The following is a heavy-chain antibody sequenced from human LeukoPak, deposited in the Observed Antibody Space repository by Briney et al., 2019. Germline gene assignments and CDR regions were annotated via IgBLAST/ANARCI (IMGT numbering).Heavy chain of an antibody. J-gene: IGHJ5*02. CDR2: ISSSGSTI. D-gene: IGHD2-15*01. CDR1: GFTFSSYE. V-gene: IGHV3-48*03. Sequence: GGSLRLSCAASGFTFSSYEMNWVRQAPGKGLEWVSYISSSGSTIYYADSVKGRFTISRDNSKSTLYLQMNSLRAEDTAVYYCAKGADGVSSNSRGWSDPWGQGTLVTVSS. CDR3: AKGADGVSSNSRGWSDP.